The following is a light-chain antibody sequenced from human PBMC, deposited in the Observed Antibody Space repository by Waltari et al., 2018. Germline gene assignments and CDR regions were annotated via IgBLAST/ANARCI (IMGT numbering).Light chain of an antibody. CDR1: TSYI. CDR2: RNS. J-gene: IGLJ3*02. Sequence: QSVLTPPPSASGTPGQRVTISCTGSTSYIYWYQQPPGTAPKLLIYRNSQRPSGVPDRFSGSKSGTSASLTISGLRSEDEADYYCAAWDVSLSARVFGGGTKVTVL. V-gene: IGLV1-47*01. CDR3: AAWDVSLSARV.